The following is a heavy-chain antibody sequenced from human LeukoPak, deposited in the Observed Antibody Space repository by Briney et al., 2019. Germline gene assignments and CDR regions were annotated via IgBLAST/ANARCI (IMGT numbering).Heavy chain of an antibody. CDR1: GFTFSSYS. D-gene: IGHD3-3*01. CDR3: ARIVYGVEITPLDY. CDR2: ISSSSNNI. V-gene: IGHV3-21*01. Sequence: GGSLRLSCAASGFTFSSYSMTWVRQAPGKGLEWVSCISSSSNNIYYADSLKGRFTISRDNAKNSLYLQMSNLRADDTAMYYCARIVYGVEITPLDYWGQGTLVTVAS. J-gene: IGHJ4*02.